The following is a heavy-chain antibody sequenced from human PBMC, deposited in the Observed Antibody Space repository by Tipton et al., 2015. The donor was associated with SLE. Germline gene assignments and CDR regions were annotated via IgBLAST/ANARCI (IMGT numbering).Heavy chain of an antibody. D-gene: IGHD2-15*01. CDR2: ISANNGDT. J-gene: IGHJ4*02. CDR1: GYTFTNYG. CDR3: ARECWGAGCLDY. Sequence: QLVQSGAEVRKPGASVKVSCKASGYTFTNYGISWVRQAPGQGLEWMGWISANNGDTKYAQRFQGRVTMTTDTSTSTTYMALRRPRADDAAIYYCARECWGAGCLDYWGKGTLVTVSS. V-gene: IGHV1-18*01.